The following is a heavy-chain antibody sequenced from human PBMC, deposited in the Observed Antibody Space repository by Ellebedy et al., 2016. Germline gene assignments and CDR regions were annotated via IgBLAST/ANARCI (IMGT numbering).Heavy chain of an antibody. CDR1: GGSIRSNSYY. D-gene: IGHD3-16*01. V-gene: IGHV4-39*02. J-gene: IGHJ4*02. CDR2: IYYSGDT. Sequence: GSLRLSXTVSGGSIRSNSYYWGWIRQPPGKGLEWIGTIYYSGDTYYTPSLKSRVTMSVDTSRNHFSLKLSSVTAADTAVYYCARLGLSVDFGGAFLGVDCWGQGTLVTVSS. CDR3: ARLGLSVDFGGAFLGVDC.